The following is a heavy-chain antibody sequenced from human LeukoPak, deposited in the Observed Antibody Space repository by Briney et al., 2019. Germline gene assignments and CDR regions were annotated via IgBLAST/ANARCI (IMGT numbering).Heavy chain of an antibody. Sequence: PGGSLRLSCAASGFTFSSYAMHWVRQAPGKGLGWVAVISYDGSNKYYADSVKGRFTISRDNSKNTLYLQMNSLRAEDTAVYYCAREAVAEYYFDYWGQGTLVTVSS. CDR1: GFTFSSYA. J-gene: IGHJ4*02. CDR2: ISYDGSNK. V-gene: IGHV3-30-3*01. CDR3: AREAVAEYYFDY. D-gene: IGHD6-19*01.